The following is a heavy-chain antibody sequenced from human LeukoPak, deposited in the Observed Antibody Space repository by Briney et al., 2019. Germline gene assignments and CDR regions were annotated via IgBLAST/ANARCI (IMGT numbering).Heavy chain of an antibody. CDR1: GFTFSSYW. J-gene: IGHJ4*02. CDR2: INSDGSTT. Sequence: GGSLRLSCATSGFTFSSYWMHWVRHAPGKGLVWVSNINSDGSTTTYADSVKGRFTISRDNAENTLYLQMNSLRAEDTAVYYCARGVGATPYGLDYWGQGTLVTVSS. CDR3: ARGVGATPYGLDY. D-gene: IGHD1-26*01. V-gene: IGHV3-74*01.